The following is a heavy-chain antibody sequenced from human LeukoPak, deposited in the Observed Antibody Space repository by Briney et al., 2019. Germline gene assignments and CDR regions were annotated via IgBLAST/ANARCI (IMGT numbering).Heavy chain of an antibody. CDR1: VFTFSSYA. V-gene: IGHV3-30-3*01. CDR2: ISYDGSNK. J-gene: IGHJ6*02. Sequence: GRSLRLSCAASVFTFSSYAMHWVRQAPGKGLEWVAVISYDGSNKYYADSVKGRFTISRDNSKNTLYLQMNSLRAEDTAVYYCARADTSYYGMDVWGQGTTVTVSS. CDR3: ARADTSYYGMDV. D-gene: IGHD2-2*02.